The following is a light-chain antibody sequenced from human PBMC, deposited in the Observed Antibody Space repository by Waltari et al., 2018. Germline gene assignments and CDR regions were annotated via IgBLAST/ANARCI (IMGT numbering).Light chain of an antibody. CDR3: RHYLRLPVT. Sequence: EIVLTQSPGTLSLSVGERATVSCRASESVSRALAWYQQKPGQAPRLLIYGASTRATGIPDRFSGRGSGTDFSLTISRLEPDDFAVYYCRHYLRLPVTFGQGTTVEI. V-gene: IGKV3-20*01. CDR2: GAS. CDR1: ESVSRA. J-gene: IGKJ1*01.